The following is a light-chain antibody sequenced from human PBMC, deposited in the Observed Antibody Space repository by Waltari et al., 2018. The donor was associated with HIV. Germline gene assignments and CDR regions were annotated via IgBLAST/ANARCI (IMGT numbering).Light chain of an antibody. CDR2: EFS. Sequence: QSALTQPASVSGSPGQSITISCTGTSSDVGGYNYVAGYQQHPGKAPKRVIYEFSERPSGVSNRFSGSKSGNTASLTISGLQAEDEADYNCCSYAGSSTLLFGGGTKVTVL. CDR1: SSDVGGYNY. V-gene: IGLV2-23*01. J-gene: IGLJ2*01. CDR3: CSYAGSSTLL.